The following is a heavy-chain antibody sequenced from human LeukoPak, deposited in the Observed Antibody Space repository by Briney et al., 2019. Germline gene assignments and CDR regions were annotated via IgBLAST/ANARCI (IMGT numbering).Heavy chain of an antibody. CDR2: IKQDGTEI. V-gene: IGHV3-7*01. D-gene: IGHD3-10*01. J-gene: IGHJ4*02. CDR3: ARTPDGADY. CDR1: GFTFDNYW. Sequence: GGSLRLSCAASGFTFDNYWMTWFRQAPGKGLEWVANIKQDGTEIFYVDSVRGRFIISRDNAENSLYLQMNSLRVEDTAVYYCARTPDGADYWGQGTLVTVSS.